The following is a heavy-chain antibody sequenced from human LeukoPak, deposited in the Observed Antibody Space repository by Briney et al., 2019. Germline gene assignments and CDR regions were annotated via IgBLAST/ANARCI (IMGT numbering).Heavy chain of an antibody. Sequence: PSETLSLTCTVSGYSISSGYYWGWIRQPPGKGLEWIGSIYHSGSTYYNPSLKSRVTISVDTSKNQFSLKLSSVTAADTAVYYCARQHPLQIVVVPAAIVDCWGQGTLVTVSS. CDR1: GYSISSGYY. CDR3: ARQHPLQIVVVPAAIVDC. V-gene: IGHV4-38-2*02. J-gene: IGHJ4*02. CDR2: IYHSGST. D-gene: IGHD2-2*02.